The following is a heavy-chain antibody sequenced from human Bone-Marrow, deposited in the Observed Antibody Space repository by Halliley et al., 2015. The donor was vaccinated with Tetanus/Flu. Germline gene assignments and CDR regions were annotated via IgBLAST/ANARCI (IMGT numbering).Heavy chain of an antibody. CDR3: VRDPGDCSGGNCYWGYGMYL. D-gene: IGHD2-15*01. Sequence: GSEKFYVDSLKGRFTISRDNSKNSLYLQMNSLTAEDTALYYCVRDPGDCSGGNCYWGYGMYLWGQGTTVTVSS. J-gene: IGHJ6*02. V-gene: IGHV3-7*03. CDR2: GSEK.